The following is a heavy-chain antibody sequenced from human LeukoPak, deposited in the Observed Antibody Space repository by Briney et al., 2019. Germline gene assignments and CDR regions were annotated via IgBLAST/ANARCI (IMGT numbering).Heavy chain of an antibody. V-gene: IGHV1-24*01. CDR2: FDPESGET. CDR1: GYTLTELS. J-gene: IGHJ4*02. CDR3: ARDRITMVRGVIGYDY. Sequence: ASVKVSCKVSGYTLTELSIHWVRQAPGKGLEWMGGFDPESGETLFAQKFQGRVTLTEDTYTDTAYMELSSLRSDDTAVYFCARDRITMVRGVIGYDYWGQGTLVTVSS. D-gene: IGHD3-10*01.